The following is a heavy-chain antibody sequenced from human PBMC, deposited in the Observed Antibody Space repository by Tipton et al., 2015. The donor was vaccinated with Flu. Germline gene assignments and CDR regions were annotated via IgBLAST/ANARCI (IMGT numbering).Heavy chain of an antibody. D-gene: IGHD2-2*02. V-gene: IGHV3-30-3*01. Sequence: CAASGSTFSTYEMHWVRQAPGKGVEWVAVISYDGGNNDYADSVRGRFTISRDNSKNTLYLQMNSLRAEDTAVYYCARDKDCSNTNCYNAFDMWGQGTMVTVSS. CDR3: ARDKDCSNTNCYNAFDM. J-gene: IGHJ3*02. CDR1: GSTFSTYE. CDR2: ISYDGGNN.